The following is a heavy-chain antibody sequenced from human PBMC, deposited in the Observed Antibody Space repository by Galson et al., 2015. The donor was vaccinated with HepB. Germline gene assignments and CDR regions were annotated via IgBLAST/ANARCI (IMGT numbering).Heavy chain of an antibody. D-gene: IGHD6-13*01. J-gene: IGHJ4*02. CDR3: AKEGGQQLVPN. V-gene: IGHV3-30*18. CDR1: GFTFSSYG. Sequence: SLRLSCAASGFTFSSYGMHWVRQAPGKGLEWVAVISYDGSNKYYADSVKGRFTISRDNSKNTLYLQMNSLRAEDTAVYYCAKEGGQQLVPNWGQGTLVTVSS. CDR2: ISYDGSNK.